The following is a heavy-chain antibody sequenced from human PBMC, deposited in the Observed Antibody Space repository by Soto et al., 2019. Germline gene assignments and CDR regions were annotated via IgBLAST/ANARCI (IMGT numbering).Heavy chain of an antibody. Sequence: EVQLLGSGGGLVQPGGSLRLSCAASGFTFSDYAMSWVRQAPGRGLEWVSAIGGSGGTTYYADSVRGRFTISRDNSKNTLYLQMNSLRAEDTAVYYCTKVARAAVTESDYWGQGTLVTVSS. J-gene: IGHJ4*02. CDR3: TKVARAAVTESDY. D-gene: IGHD6-13*01. CDR2: IGGSGGTT. V-gene: IGHV3-23*01. CDR1: GFTFSDYA.